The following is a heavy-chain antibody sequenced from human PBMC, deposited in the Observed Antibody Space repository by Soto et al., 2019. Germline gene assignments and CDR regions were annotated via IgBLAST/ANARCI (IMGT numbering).Heavy chain of an antibody. CDR2: ISTNGGST. Sequence: EGSLRLSCAASGFTFGSYGMHWVRQAPGKGLEYISAISTNGGSTYYANSVKGRFIISRDNSKNTLYLQMGSLRTEDMAVYYCARGYYGSGISYFDYWGQGTLVTVSS. D-gene: IGHD3-10*01. V-gene: IGHV3-64*01. J-gene: IGHJ4*02. CDR3: ARGYYGSGISYFDY. CDR1: GFTFGSYG.